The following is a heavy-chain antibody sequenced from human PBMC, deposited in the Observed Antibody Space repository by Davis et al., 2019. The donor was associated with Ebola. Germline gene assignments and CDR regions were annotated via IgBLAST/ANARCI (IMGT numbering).Heavy chain of an antibody. J-gene: IGHJ4*02. V-gene: IGHV4-59*11. CDR3: ARVGGDGSSHLEGLDS. Sequence: MPSETLSLTCTVSGGSISSHYWSWVRQPPGKGLEWIADINYSGRTNYNPSLASRVTISIATSKNQFSLNLSSVTAADTAVYYFARVGGDGSSHLEGLDSWGQGTLVTVSS. CDR2: INYSGRT. CDR1: GGSISSHY. D-gene: IGHD3-16*01.